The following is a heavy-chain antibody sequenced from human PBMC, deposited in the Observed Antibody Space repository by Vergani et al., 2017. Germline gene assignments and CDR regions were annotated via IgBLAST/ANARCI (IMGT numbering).Heavy chain of an antibody. J-gene: IGHJ4*02. CDR2: IYPADSET. CDR1: EYSFGNYW. V-gene: IGHV5-51*01. D-gene: IGHD1-1*01. Sequence: EVELVQSGPEMRKPGESLKISCKGSEYSFGNYWIGWVRQMPGKGLEWMGSIYPADSETRYSPSFQGQVTISADKSISTAFLQWDSLKASDTALYYCARHTTYTDSWGQGTLVTVSS. CDR3: ARHTTYTDS.